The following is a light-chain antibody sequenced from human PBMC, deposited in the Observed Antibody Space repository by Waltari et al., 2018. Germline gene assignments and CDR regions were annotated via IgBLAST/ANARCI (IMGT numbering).Light chain of an antibody. CDR1: QNLRSY. CDR2: AAS. J-gene: IGKJ2*01. V-gene: IGKV1-39*01. Sequence: DIQMTQSPSSLSASVGDRVTITCRASQNLRSYLNWYQQKPGKAPNLLIYAASNLQSGIPSRFSGGGSGTDFTLTISSLQPEDSATYYCQQSYSSPPHTFGQWTKLEIK. CDR3: QQSYSSPPHT.